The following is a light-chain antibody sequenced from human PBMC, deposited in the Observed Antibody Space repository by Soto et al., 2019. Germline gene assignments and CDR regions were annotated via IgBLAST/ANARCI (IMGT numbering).Light chain of an antibody. Sequence: EIVLTQSPGTLSLSPGERATLSCRASQTITPTFLAWYQQKPGQAPRLLIYGASSRATGIPDRFSGSGSGTDFTLTISRLEPEDFAVYYCRQYGSSPPTFGQGTKVDIK. CDR3: RQYGSSPPT. CDR2: GAS. V-gene: IGKV3-20*01. J-gene: IGKJ1*01. CDR1: QTITPTF.